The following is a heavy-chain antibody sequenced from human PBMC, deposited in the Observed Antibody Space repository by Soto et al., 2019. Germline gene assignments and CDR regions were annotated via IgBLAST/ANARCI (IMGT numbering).Heavy chain of an antibody. V-gene: IGHV3-33*01. Sequence: GGSLRLSCAVSGFTLGGCSMHWVRQAPGKGLEWVAFMLKDGISKAYGDSVKGRFTISSDNSKNTLYLQMSSLRADDTAFYYCVSDFGDYKFDYWGHGTLVTVSS. D-gene: IGHD4-17*01. J-gene: IGHJ4*01. CDR1: GFTLGGCS. CDR2: MLKDGISK. CDR3: VSDFGDYKFDY.